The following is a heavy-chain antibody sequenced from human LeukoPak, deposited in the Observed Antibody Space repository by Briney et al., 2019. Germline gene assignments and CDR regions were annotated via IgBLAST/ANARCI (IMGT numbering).Heavy chain of an antibody. CDR1: GGSISSYY. D-gene: IGHD5-24*01. V-gene: IGHV4-59*01. CDR3: ARGLDGYMRYFDY. CDR2: IYYSGTT. Sequence: SETLSLTCTVSGGSISSYYWSWIRQPPGKGLEGIGYIYYSGTTNYNPSLKSRVTISVDTSKNQFSLKLSSVTAADTAVHYCARGLDGYMRYFDYWGQGTLVTVSS. J-gene: IGHJ4*02.